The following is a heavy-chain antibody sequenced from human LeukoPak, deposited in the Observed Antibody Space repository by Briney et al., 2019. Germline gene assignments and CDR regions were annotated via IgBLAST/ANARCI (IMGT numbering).Heavy chain of an antibody. CDR2: IYYSGST. D-gene: IGHD5-12*01. V-gene: IGHV4-59*01. J-gene: IGHJ5*02. CDR1: GGSISSYY. CDR3: ARGSTGLRLRNWFDP. Sequence: SETLSLTCTVSGGSISSYYWSWIRQPPGKGLEWIGYIYYSGSTNYNPSLKSRVTISVDTSKNQFSLKLSSVTAADTAVYYCARGSTGLRLRNWFDPWGQGTLATVSS.